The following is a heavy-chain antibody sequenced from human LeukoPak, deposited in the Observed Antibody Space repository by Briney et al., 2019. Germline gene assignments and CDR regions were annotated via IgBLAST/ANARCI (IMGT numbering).Heavy chain of an antibody. CDR1: GFTFSNAW. D-gene: IGHD3-10*01. CDR3: TTDYYGSGTLDY. Sequence: PGGSLRLSCAASGFTFSNAWMSWVRQAPGKGLEWVGRIKSKTDGGTTDYAAPVKGRFTISRDDSKNTLYLQMNSLKTEDTAVHYCTTDYYGSGTLDYWGQGTLVTVSS. J-gene: IGHJ4*02. V-gene: IGHV3-15*01. CDR2: IKSKTDGGTT.